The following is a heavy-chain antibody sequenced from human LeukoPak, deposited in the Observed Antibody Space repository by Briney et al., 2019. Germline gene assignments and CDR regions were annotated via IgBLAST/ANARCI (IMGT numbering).Heavy chain of an antibody. CDR1: GYTFTSYY. J-gene: IGHJ4*02. CDR3: AKATPSIAARAT. Sequence: ASVKVSCKASGYTFTSYYMHWVRQAPGQGLEWMGIINPSGGSTSYAQKFQGRVTMTRDTSTSTVYMELSSLRSEDTAVYYCAKATPSIAARATWGQGTLVTVSS. D-gene: IGHD6-6*01. V-gene: IGHV1-46*01. CDR2: INPSGGST.